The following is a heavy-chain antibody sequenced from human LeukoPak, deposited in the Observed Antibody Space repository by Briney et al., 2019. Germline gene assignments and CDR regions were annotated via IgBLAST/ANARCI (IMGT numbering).Heavy chain of an antibody. Sequence: GGALGLSCVVSGFTFRGYGMSWVRQAPGEGLEWVSFISGSGGSRYYVDSVKGRFTISRDNSKNTVYLQMNSLRAEDTAVYYCVKGDYYDILPGRSTHQRPFDDWGQGTLVTVSS. D-gene: IGHD3-9*01. CDR3: VKGDYYDILPGRSTHQRPFDD. CDR1: GFTFRGYG. CDR2: ISGSGGSR. J-gene: IGHJ4*02. V-gene: IGHV3-23*01.